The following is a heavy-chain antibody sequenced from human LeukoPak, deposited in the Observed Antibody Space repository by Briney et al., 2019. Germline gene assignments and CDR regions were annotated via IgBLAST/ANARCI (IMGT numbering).Heavy chain of an antibody. D-gene: IGHD3-22*01. Sequence: PSETLSLTCTVSGGSISSYYWSWIRQPPGKGLEWIGYIYYSGSTNYNPSPKSRVTISVDTSKNQFSLKLSSVTAADTAVYYCARGYDSSGYYYPFDYWGQGTLVTVSS. CDR1: GGSISSYY. J-gene: IGHJ4*02. CDR2: IYYSGST. V-gene: IGHV4-59*01. CDR3: ARGYDSSGYYYPFDY.